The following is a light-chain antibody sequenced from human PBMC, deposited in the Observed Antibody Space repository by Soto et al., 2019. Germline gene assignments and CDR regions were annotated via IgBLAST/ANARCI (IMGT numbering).Light chain of an antibody. CDR3: QQSSNIPWT. CDR1: QHVDRY. V-gene: IGKV1-39*01. Sequence: DIQMTQSPSSLSASVGDSVTITCRTSQHVDRYLSWYQQIPGRAPKLLIYSASSLVSGVPPRFRGSASGTEFTLSIGSLQREDFATYFCQQSSNIPWTFGQGTKAEMK. J-gene: IGKJ1*01. CDR2: SAS.